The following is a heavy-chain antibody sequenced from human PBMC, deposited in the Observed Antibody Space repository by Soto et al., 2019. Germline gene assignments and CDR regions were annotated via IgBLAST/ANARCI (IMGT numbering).Heavy chain of an antibody. CDR2: IYYSGST. V-gene: IGHV4-61*01. CDR3: AREKPEALRFTKSNWFDP. CDR1: GGSVISGSYY. Sequence: LEILSLTCTVSGGSVISGSYYWSWIRQPPGKGLEWIGYIYYSGSTNYNPSLKSRVTISVDTSKNQFSLKLSSVTAADTAVYYCAREKPEALRFTKSNWFDPWGQGTLVTVSS. D-gene: IGHD3-3*01. J-gene: IGHJ5*02.